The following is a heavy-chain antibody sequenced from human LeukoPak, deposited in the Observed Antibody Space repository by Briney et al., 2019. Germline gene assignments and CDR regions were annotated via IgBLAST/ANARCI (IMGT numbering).Heavy chain of an antibody. V-gene: IGHV4-59*08. CDR3: ARLYIAAAGTGFDP. CDR1: GGSISSYY. Sequence: SETLSLTCTVSGGSISSYYWSWIRQPPGKGLEWIGYIYYSGSTNYNPSLKSRVTISVDTSKNQFSLKLSSVTAADTAVYYCARLYIAAAGTGFDPWGQGTLVTVPS. CDR2: IYYSGST. J-gene: IGHJ5*02. D-gene: IGHD6-13*01.